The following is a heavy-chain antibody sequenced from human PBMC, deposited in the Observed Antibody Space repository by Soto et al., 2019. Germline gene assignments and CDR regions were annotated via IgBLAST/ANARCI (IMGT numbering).Heavy chain of an antibody. Sequence: EVQLVESGGGLIQPWGSLRLSCAASGFTFTGNDMNWVRQAPGKGLEWVSLLYSSGSTYYADSVKGRFTISRDNSKNTLYLQMSSLRAEDTAVYYCATRPLLPGAPWGQGTMVTVSS. CDR1: GFTFTGND. J-gene: IGHJ3*01. CDR2: LYSSGST. CDR3: ATRPLLPGAP. D-gene: IGHD3-22*01. V-gene: IGHV3-53*01.